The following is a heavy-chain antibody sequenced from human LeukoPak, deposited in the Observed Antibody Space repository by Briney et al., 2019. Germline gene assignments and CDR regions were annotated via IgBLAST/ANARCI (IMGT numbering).Heavy chain of an antibody. Sequence: ASVKVSCKASGGTFSSYAISWVRQAPGQGLEWMGRIIPIFGTANYAQEFQGRVTITTDESTSTAYMELSSLRSEDTAVYYCARDLPYYDSSGYDHRRWFDPWGQGTLVTVSS. CDR2: IIPIFGTA. D-gene: IGHD3-22*01. CDR3: ARDLPYYDSSGYDHRRWFDP. V-gene: IGHV1-69*05. J-gene: IGHJ5*02. CDR1: GGTFSSYA.